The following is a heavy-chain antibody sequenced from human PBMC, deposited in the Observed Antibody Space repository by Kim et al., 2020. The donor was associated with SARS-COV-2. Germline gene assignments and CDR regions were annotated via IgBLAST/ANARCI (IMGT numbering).Heavy chain of an antibody. CDR2: INTQTGSP. V-gene: IGHV7-4-1*02. CDR1: GYKFNTYA. J-gene: IGHJ4*02. D-gene: IGHD2-2*01. Sequence: ASVKVSCKASGYKFNTYALSWLRQAPGQGLEWVGWINTQTGSPTYARAFTGRFVFSLDTSVTTAYLQIINLEAADSAVYYCARDAWVDCGRTSCFDYWGQGSLVTVSS. CDR3: ARDAWVDCGRTSCFDY.